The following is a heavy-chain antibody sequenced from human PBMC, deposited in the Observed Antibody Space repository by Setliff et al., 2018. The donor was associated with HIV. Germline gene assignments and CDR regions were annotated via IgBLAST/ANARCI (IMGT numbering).Heavy chain of an antibody. CDR1: GYSFSSGYY. CDR3: ARLRPSVADRSYFDP. D-gene: IGHD6-19*01. J-gene: IGHJ4*02. CDR2: IYHSGST. Sequence: SETLSLTCAVSGYSFSSGYYWGWIRQPPGKGLEWIGSIYHSGSTYDSPSLKSRVTMSVDSSKNQFSLKLNSVTAADTAVYYLARLRPSVADRSYFDPWGQGPLVTFSS. V-gene: IGHV4-38-2*01.